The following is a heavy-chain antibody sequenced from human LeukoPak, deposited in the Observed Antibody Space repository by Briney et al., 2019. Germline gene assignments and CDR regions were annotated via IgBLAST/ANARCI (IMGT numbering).Heavy chain of an antibody. CDR3: ARGLQQLFHFDY. Sequence: PSETLSLTCTVSGVSISSNSYYWGWIRQPPGKGLEWIGNMYDSENTYYNTSLKSRLTISVDTSKNQFSLRLNSVTAADTAVYYCARGLQQLFHFDYWGQGTLVTVSS. D-gene: IGHD6-13*01. V-gene: IGHV4-39*07. CDR2: MYDSENT. J-gene: IGHJ4*02. CDR1: GVSISSNSYY.